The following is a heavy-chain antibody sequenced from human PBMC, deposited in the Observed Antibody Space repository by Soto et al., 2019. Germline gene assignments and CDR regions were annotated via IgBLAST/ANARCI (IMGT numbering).Heavy chain of an antibody. CDR2: IYYSGST. CDR1: GGSISSYY. D-gene: IGHD5-12*01. J-gene: IGHJ4*02. CDR3: ARVTGYSGYDSGHFDY. Sequence: SETLSLTCTVSGGSISSYYWSWIRQPPGKGLEWIGYIYYSGSTNYNPSLKSRVTISVDTSKNQFSLKLRSVTAADTAVYYCARVTGYSGYDSGHFDYWGQGTLVTVSS. V-gene: IGHV4-59*01.